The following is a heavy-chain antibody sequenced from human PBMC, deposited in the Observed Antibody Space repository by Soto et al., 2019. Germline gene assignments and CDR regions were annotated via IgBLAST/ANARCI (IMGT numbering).Heavy chain of an antibody. D-gene: IGHD2-15*01. CDR3: AREGGTYSLDS. J-gene: IGHJ4*02. Sequence: QVQLVQSGAEVKKPGSSVKVSCKASGGTFSNSGISWVRQAPGQGLEWMGGIVPIFGTANYAQRFRGRATITADESTNTAYLDLSSLRSGDTDVYYCAREGGTYSLDSWGQGTLVTVSS. CDR2: IVPIFGTA. CDR1: GGTFSNSG. V-gene: IGHV1-69*01.